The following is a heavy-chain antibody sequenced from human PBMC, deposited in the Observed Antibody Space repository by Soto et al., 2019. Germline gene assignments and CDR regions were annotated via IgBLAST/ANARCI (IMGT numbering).Heavy chain of an antibody. CDR2: IYYSGST. Sequence: SETLSLTCTVSSGSISSSSYYWGWIRQPPGKGLEWIGSIYYSGSTYYNPSLKSRVTISVDTSKNQFSLKLSSVTAADTAVYYCARSFPTVTTCWFDPWGQGTLVTVSS. CDR1: SGSISSSSYY. D-gene: IGHD4-4*01. CDR3: ARSFPTVTTCWFDP. V-gene: IGHV4-39*01. J-gene: IGHJ5*02.